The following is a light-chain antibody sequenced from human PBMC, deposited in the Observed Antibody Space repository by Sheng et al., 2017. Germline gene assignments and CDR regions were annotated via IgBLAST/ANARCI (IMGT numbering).Light chain of an antibody. CDR1: QTIISTY. Sequence: EIVLTQSPGTLSLFPGERATLSCRASQTIISTYLAWYQQKPGQSPRLLIYDISNRATGIPDRFSGSGSGTEFTLTISRLEPEDFAVYYXQQYGKTPNNFGQGTNLEI. V-gene: IGKV3-20*01. CDR2: DIS. J-gene: IGKJ2*01. CDR3: QQYGKTPNN.